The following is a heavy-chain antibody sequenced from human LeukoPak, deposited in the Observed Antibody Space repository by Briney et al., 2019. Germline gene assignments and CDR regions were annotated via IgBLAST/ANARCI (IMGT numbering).Heavy chain of an antibody. CDR2: IRGKTDGGTT. D-gene: IGHD3/OR15-3a*01. CDR3: STWTDLYDY. J-gene: IGHJ4*02. Sequence: GGSLTLSCAASGFTFSNAWMSWVRQAPGKGLDWVGRIRGKTDGGTTDHAASVKGRFTISRDDSNNMLYLQMNSLKTEDTAVYYCSTWTDLYDYWGQGTLVTVSS. V-gene: IGHV3-15*01. CDR1: GFTFSNAW.